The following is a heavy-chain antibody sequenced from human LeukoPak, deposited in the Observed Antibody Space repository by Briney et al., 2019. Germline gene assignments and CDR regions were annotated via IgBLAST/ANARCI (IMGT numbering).Heavy chain of an antibody. J-gene: IGHJ4*03. CDR1: GVTFRRDW. CDR2: VDSDGSST. CDR3: ARGGPSGSYFDY. Sequence: PGGSLRLACAASGVTFRRDWMHWVRQAPGKGLVWLSRVDSDGSSTAYADSVKGRFTISRDNAKNTVYLQMNSLRAEDTAVYYCARGGPSGSYFDYWGQGTLVTVSS. V-gene: IGHV3-74*01. D-gene: IGHD1-26*01.